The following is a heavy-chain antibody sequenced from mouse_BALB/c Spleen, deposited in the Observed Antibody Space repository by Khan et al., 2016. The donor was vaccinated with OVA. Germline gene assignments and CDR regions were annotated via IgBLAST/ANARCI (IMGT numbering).Heavy chain of an antibody. CDR2: IHYSGST. D-gene: IGHD3-3*01. Sequence: EVKLLESGPGLVNPSQSLSLTCTVTGYSITSDYAWNWIRQFPGNKLEWMGYIHYSGSTSYIPSLKSRISITRDTSKNQFFLHLKSVTSEDTTTYCCSRGRAYWGQGTLVTVSA. J-gene: IGHJ3*01. CDR1: GYSITSDYA. V-gene: IGHV3-2*02. CDR3: SRGRAY.